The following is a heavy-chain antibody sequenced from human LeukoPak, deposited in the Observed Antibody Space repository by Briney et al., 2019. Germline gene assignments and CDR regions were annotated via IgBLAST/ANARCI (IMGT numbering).Heavy chain of an antibody. Sequence: GGSLRLSCAASGFTVSSNYMSWVRQAPGKGLEWVSATYSGGSTYYADSVKGRFTISSDNSKNTLCLQMNSLKAEDTAIYYSARAQDYCSGSTCYGYFQYWGQGTLVTVSS. CDR1: GFTVSSNY. D-gene: IGHD2-15*01. CDR2: TYSGGST. V-gene: IGHV3-53*01. J-gene: IGHJ1*01. CDR3: ARAQDYCSGSTCYGYFQY.